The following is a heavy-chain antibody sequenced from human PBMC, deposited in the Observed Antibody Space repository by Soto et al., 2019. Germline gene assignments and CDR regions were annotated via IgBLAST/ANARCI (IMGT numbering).Heavy chain of an antibody. V-gene: IGHV4-30-4*01. CDR3: ATAVYCRSASCSNWFDP. Sequence: SGTLSLTCTVSCGSISSADYYWSWIRQPPGKGLEWIVYIYYSGSTYYNPSLKSRVTISLDTSKNQFSLKLSSVTAADTAVYYCATAVYCRSASCSNWFDPWGQGTLVTVSS. CDR2: IYYSGST. CDR1: CGSISSADYY. J-gene: IGHJ5*02. D-gene: IGHD2-2*01.